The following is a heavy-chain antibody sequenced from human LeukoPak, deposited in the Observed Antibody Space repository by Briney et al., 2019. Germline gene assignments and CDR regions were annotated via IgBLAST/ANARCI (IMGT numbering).Heavy chain of an antibody. CDR3: ARGPVAGTVDY. Sequence: GGSLRLSCAASGFTFSTYARHWARQTTGKGLEGVSSIGTAGDTHYPGSVKGRFTISRENAKNSLYLQMNSLRAGDTAVYYCARGPVAGTVDYWGQGTLVTVSS. D-gene: IGHD6-19*01. CDR1: GFTFSTYA. V-gene: IGHV3-13*01. CDR2: IGTAGDT. J-gene: IGHJ4*02.